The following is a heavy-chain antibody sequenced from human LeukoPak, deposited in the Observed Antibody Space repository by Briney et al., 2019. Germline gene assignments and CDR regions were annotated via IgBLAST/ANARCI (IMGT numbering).Heavy chain of an antibody. J-gene: IGHJ5*02. D-gene: IGHD1-26*01. CDR2: INPNCGGT. CDR3: AREQGRDNWFDP. CDR1: GYTFTGYY. V-gene: IGHV1-2*02. Sequence: ASVKVSCKASGYTFTGYYMHWVRQAPGQGLEWMGWINPNCGGTNYAQKFQGRVTMTRDTSISTAYMELSRLRSDDTAVYYCAREQGRDNWFDPWGQGTLVTVSS.